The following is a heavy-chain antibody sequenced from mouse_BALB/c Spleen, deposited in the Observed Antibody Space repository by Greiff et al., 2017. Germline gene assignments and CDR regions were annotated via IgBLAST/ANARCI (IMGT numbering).Heavy chain of an antibody. CDR3: ARWGYGSSPWFAY. CDR1: GYTFTDYA. CDR2: ISTYYGNT. D-gene: IGHD1-1*01. J-gene: IGHJ3*01. V-gene: IGHV1-67*01. Sequence: VQLQQSGPELVRPGVSVKISCKGSGYTFTDYAMHWVKQSHAKSLEWIGVISTYYGNTNYNQKFKGKATMTVDKSSSTAYMELARLTSEDSAIYYCARWGYGSSPWFAYWGQGTLVTVSA.